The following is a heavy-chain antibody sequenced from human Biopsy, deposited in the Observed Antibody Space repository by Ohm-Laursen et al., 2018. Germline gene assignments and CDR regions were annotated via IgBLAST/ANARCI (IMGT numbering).Heavy chain of an antibody. Sequence: SETLSLTCAVYGGSLSGYYWNWIRQSPGKGLEWIGEINHRGFTSNNPSLKSRVNISVDTSKNQFSLKLNSVTAADTAVYYCARDYDTSGYYYVSWGQGTLVTVSS. D-gene: IGHD3-22*01. V-gene: IGHV4-34*01. J-gene: IGHJ5*02. CDR3: ARDYDTSGYYYVS. CDR2: INHRGFT. CDR1: GGSLSGYY.